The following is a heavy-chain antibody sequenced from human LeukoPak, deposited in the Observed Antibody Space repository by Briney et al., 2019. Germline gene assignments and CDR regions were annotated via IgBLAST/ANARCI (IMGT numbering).Heavy chain of an antibody. Sequence: PEGSLRLSCAASGFTFDDYAMHWVRQSPGKGLEWVSGISWNSGSIGYADSVKGRFTISRDNAKSTLYLQMNSLRADDMALYYCTRASGYSSGAVDYWGQGTLVTVSS. CDR1: GFTFDDYA. D-gene: IGHD5-18*01. J-gene: IGHJ4*02. CDR2: ISWNSGSI. V-gene: IGHV3-9*03. CDR3: TRASGYSSGAVDY.